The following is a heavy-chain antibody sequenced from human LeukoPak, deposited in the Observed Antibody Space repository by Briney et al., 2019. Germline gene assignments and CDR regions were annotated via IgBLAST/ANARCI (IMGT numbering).Heavy chain of an antibody. J-gene: IGHJ6*02. CDR1: GGSFSGYY. Sequence: SETLSLTCAVYGGSFSGYYWSWIRQPPGKGLEWIGEINHSGSTNYNPSLKSRVAISVDTSKNQFSLKLSSVTAADTAVYYCARGPAYQLLYSGYYYYGMDVWGQGTTVTVSS. V-gene: IGHV4-34*01. CDR3: ARGPAYQLLYSGYYYYGMDV. CDR2: INHSGST. D-gene: IGHD2-2*02.